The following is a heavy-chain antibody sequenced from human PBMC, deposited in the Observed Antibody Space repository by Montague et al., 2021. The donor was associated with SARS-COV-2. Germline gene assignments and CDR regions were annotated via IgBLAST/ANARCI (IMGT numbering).Heavy chain of an antibody. CDR2: ISSSSSTI. CDR3: ARDLRWGYYDILTGYYRPLDY. V-gene: IGHV3-48*04. J-gene: IGHJ4*02. D-gene: IGHD3-9*01. Sequence: SLRLSCSASGFTFSSYSMNWVRQAPGKGLEWVSYISSSSSTIYYXDSVKGRFTISRDNAKNSLYLQKNSLRAEDTAVYYCARDLRWGYYDILTGYYRPLDYWGQGTLVTVSS. CDR1: GFTFSSYS.